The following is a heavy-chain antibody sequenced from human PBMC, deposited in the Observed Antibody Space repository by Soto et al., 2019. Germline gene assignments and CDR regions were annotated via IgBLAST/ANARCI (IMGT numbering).Heavy chain of an antibody. D-gene: IGHD1-26*01. CDR3: ARGRSGSSHAFDI. Sequence: SEALSLTCTVSGGSISSGGYYWSWIRQHPGKGLEWIGYIYYSGSTYYNPSLKSRVTISVDTSKNQFSLKLSSVTAADTAVYYCARGRSGSSHAFDIWGQGTMVT. CDR1: GGSISSGGYY. CDR2: IYYSGST. V-gene: IGHV4-31*03. J-gene: IGHJ3*02.